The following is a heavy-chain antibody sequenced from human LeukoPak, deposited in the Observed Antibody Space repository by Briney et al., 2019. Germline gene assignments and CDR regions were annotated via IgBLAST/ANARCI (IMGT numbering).Heavy chain of an antibody. Sequence: PGGSLRLSCAASGFNFIDYYMSWIRQAPGKGLEWVSYISNTGMTIYYADSVKGRFTISRDNAKSSLYLQMHSLRDEDTAIYYCANFKGKDGIKDHFDYWGQGTLVTVSS. CDR3: ANFKGKDGIKDHFDY. D-gene: IGHD5-24*01. J-gene: IGHJ4*02. V-gene: IGHV3-11*01. CDR2: ISNTGMTI. CDR1: GFNFIDYY.